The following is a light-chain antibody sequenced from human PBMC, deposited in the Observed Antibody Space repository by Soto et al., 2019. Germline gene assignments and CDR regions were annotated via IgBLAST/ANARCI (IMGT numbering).Light chain of an antibody. J-gene: IGKJ1*01. CDR2: ATS. V-gene: IGKV3-20*01. Sequence: ELVLTQSPGSLSLSPGARATISCRASQMITPSYSAWYQQKPGQAPRLLIYATSSRASGIPDRFSGSGSGTTFSLTISSLEPEDSAVSFCQQYGSFTWTFGQGTKVDIK. CDR3: QQYGSFTWT. CDR1: QMITPSY.